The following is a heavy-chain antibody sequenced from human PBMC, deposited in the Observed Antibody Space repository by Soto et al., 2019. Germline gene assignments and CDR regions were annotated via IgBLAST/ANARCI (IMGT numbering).Heavy chain of an antibody. D-gene: IGHD5-12*01. CDR1: GYTFTSQW. V-gene: IGHV5-51*01. CDR2: IFPGDSDT. Sequence: PGESLKISCKGSGYTFTSQWSGWVRQMPGKGLERMGIIFPGDSDTRYSPSFQGQVTISADSSISTAYLQWSSLKASDTAMYYCAGLTDGYPGYWGQGKLVPVSS. CDR3: AGLTDGYPGY. J-gene: IGHJ4*02.